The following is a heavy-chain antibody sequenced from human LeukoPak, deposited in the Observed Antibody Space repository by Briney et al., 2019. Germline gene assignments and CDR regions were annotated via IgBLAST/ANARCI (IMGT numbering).Heavy chain of an antibody. CDR3: AREGYSYGSTDFDY. CDR2: INPNSGGT. Sequence: ASMKVSCKASGYTFTTYYIHWVRQAPGQGLEWMGRINPNSGGTNYAQKFQGWVTMTGDTSISTADLELSRLRSDDTAVYYCAREGYSYGSTDFDYWGQGTLVTVSS. CDR1: GYTFTTYY. V-gene: IGHV1-2*04. J-gene: IGHJ4*02. D-gene: IGHD5-18*01.